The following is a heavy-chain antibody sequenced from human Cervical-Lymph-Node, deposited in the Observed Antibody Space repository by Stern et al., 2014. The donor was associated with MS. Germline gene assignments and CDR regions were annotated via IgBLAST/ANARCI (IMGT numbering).Heavy chain of an antibody. V-gene: IGHV4-59*01. Sequence: QVQLQESGPGLVKPSETLSLMCNVSSGSTGNKYWSWIRQPPGKGLEWIGHLYSSGSTNYNPSLKSRVTISLDTSKNQFSLKLSSVTAADTAVYYCARAGPYDYIWGNLRHRAFYFDSWGQGVLVTVSS. D-gene: IGHD3-16*01. J-gene: IGHJ4*02. CDR2: LYSSGST. CDR1: SGSTGNKY. CDR3: ARAGPYDYIWGNLRHRAFYFDS.